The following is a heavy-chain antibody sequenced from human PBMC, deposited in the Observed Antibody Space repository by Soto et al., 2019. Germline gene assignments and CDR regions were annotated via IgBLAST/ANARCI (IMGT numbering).Heavy chain of an antibody. CDR3: ARPSGGDSKSYDASDI. Sequence: KGSCKASGYTFTSYYMHWVRQAPGQGLEWMGIINPSGGSTSYAQKFQGRVTMTRDTSTSTAYLQWSSLKASDTAMYYCARPSGGDSKSYDASDIWGQGTMVTVSS. CDR1: GYTFTSYY. D-gene: IGHD4-17*01. V-gene: IGHV1-46*01. J-gene: IGHJ3*02. CDR2: INPSGGST.